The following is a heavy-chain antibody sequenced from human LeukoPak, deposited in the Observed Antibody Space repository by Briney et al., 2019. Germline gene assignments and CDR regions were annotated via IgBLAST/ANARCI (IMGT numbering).Heavy chain of an antibody. V-gene: IGHV3-23*01. D-gene: IGHD6-19*01. CDR1: GFTFSSYD. CDR2: ISGSGRST. Sequence: GGSLRLSCAASGFTFSSYDMNWVRQAPGKGLEWVSAISGSGRSTYYADSVKGRFTLSRDNSKNTLYLQMNSLRVEDTAVYYCARDARQWLELDYWGQGTLVTVSS. CDR3: ARDARQWLELDY. J-gene: IGHJ4*02.